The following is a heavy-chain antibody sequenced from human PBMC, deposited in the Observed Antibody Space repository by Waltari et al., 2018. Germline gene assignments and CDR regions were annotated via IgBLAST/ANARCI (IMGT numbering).Heavy chain of an antibody. D-gene: IGHD2-15*01. V-gene: IGHV1-8*03. Sequence: QVQLVQSGAEVKKPGASVKVSCKASGYTFTSYDINWVRPATGQGLEWMGWMNPNSGNTGYAQKFQGRVTITRNTSISTAYMELSSLRSEDTAVYYCAIKYSSRTSRGTFDIWGQGTMVTVSS. CDR1: GYTFTSYD. J-gene: IGHJ3*02. CDR3: AIKYSSRTSRGTFDI. CDR2: MNPNSGNT.